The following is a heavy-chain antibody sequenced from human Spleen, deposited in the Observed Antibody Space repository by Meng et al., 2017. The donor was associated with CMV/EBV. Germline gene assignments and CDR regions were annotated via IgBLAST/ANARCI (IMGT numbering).Heavy chain of an antibody. CDR1: V. J-gene: IGHJ4*02. V-gene: IGHV3-33*06. Sequence: VMHWARQAPGKGLEWVALIWGDGADRQYADSVKGRFTVSRDNSYYTLYLQMDNLRIEDTAVYYCAKDWRKYFFGAGTSRLDDWGQGTLVTVSS. CDR3: AKDWRKYFFGAGTSRLDD. D-gene: IGHD3-16*02. CDR2: IWGDGADR.